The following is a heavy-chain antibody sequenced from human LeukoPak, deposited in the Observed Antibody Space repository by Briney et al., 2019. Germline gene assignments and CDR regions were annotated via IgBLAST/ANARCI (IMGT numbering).Heavy chain of an antibody. CDR3: ARDSDSGYDFPRY. CDR2: IYTSGST. D-gene: IGHD5-12*01. Sequence: KPSETLSLTCAVYGGSFSGYYWSWIRQPAGKGLEWIGRIYTSGSTNYNPSLKSRVTMSVDTSKNQFSLKLSSVTAADTAVYYCARDSDSGYDFPRYWGQGTLVTVSS. V-gene: IGHV4-4*07. CDR1: GGSFSGYY. J-gene: IGHJ4*02.